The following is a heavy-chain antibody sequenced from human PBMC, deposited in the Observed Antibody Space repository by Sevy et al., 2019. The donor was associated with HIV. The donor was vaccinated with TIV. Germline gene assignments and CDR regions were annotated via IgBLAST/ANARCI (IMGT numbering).Heavy chain of an antibody. D-gene: IGHD6-13*01. CDR2: INQGGSEK. J-gene: IGHJ5*02. CDR3: ARALAAAASS. V-gene: IGHV3-7*01. CDR1: GFTFSAYW. Sequence: TLSLTCAASGFTFSAYWMHWVRQAPGKGLEWVANINQGGSEKYYVDSVKGRFTISRDNAKNSLFLQMNSLRAEDTAVYYCARALAAAASSWGQGALVTVSS.